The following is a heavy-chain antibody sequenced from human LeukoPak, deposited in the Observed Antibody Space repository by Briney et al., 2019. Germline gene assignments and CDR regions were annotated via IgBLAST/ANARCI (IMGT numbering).Heavy chain of an antibody. J-gene: IGHJ4*02. Sequence: AASVKVSCKASGGTFSSYAISWVRQAPGQGLEWMGGIIPIFGTANYAQKFQGRVTITADESTSTAYMELSSLRSEDTAVYYCAREALGYYDSSGSYYFDYWGQGTLVTVSS. CDR3: AREALGYYDSSGSYYFDY. CDR1: GGTFSSYA. V-gene: IGHV1-69*13. D-gene: IGHD3-22*01. CDR2: IIPIFGTA.